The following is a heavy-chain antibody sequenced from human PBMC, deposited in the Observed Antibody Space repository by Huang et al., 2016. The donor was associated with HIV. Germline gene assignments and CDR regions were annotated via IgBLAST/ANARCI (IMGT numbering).Heavy chain of an antibody. V-gene: IGHV3-30*02. CDR1: GFPVRAYG. CDR2: IRYDGNND. CDR3: VKERGSSRARSSFDF. D-gene: IGHD6-13*01. J-gene: IGHJ3*01. Sequence: QVRLVVSGGGVVQTGASLTFFGSASGFPVRAYGMDWVRQAPVKGLEWVSFIRYDGNNDYLIGSVKGRFTISRDNSNNTLYLRMNSLRPEDTAVYYCVKERGSSRARSSFDFWGQGTSVIVSS.